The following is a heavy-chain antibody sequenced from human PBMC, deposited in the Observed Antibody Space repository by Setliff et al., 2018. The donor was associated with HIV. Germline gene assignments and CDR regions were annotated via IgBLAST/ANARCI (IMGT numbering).Heavy chain of an antibody. D-gene: IGHD5-18*01. Sequence: PSETLSLTCTVSGGSIYSGAYYWAWIRQHPGKGLEWIGHIYYSGDTHHNPSLKSRLTISIDTSVNQFSLKLSSVTAADTAVYFCARIAWYSESTYGHDLYYFDFWGQGSLVTVSS. CDR3: ARIAWYSESTYGHDLYYFDF. CDR1: GGSIYSGAYY. CDR2: IYYSGDT. J-gene: IGHJ4*02. V-gene: IGHV4-31*03.